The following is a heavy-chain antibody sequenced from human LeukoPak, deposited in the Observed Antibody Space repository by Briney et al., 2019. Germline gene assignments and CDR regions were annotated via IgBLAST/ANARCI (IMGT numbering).Heavy chain of an antibody. Sequence: PGGSLRLSCAASGFTFSSYGMYWVRQAPGKGLEWVAVISYDGSNKYCADSVKGRFSISRDNSKNTLDLQMNSLRAEDTAAYYCAKALYSSLTKDAFDIWGQGTKVTVSS. D-gene: IGHD6-19*01. V-gene: IGHV3-30*18. J-gene: IGHJ3*02. CDR2: ISYDGSNK. CDR1: GFTFSSYG. CDR3: AKALYSSLTKDAFDI.